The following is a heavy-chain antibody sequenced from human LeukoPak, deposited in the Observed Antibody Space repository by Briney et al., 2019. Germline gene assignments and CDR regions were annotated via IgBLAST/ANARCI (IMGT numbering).Heavy chain of an antibody. J-gene: IGHJ4*02. CDR2: INWNGGST. CDR3: ARDLGITMSHDY. CDR1: GFTFDDYG. Sequence: PGGSLRLSCAASGFTFDDYGMSWVRQAPGKGLEWVSGINWNGGSTGYADSVKGRFTISRDNAKNTLYLQMNSLRAEDTAVYYCARDLGITMSHDYWGQGTLVTVSS. D-gene: IGHD3-10*02. V-gene: IGHV3-20*04.